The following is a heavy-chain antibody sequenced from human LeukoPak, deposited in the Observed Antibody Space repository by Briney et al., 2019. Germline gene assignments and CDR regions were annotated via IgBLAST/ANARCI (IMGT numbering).Heavy chain of an antibody. CDR1: GFTVSSNY. CDR2: IYSGGSI. V-gene: IGHV3-66*01. Sequence: QSGGSLRLSCAASGFTVSSNYMTWVRQAPGKGLEWVSVIYSGGSINYADSVKGRFTISRDNSKNTLYLQMNSLRAEDTAVYYCAKDGFRAADDFWSGYCRYWGQGTLVTVSS. D-gene: IGHD3-3*01. J-gene: IGHJ4*02. CDR3: AKDGFRAADDFWSGYCRY.